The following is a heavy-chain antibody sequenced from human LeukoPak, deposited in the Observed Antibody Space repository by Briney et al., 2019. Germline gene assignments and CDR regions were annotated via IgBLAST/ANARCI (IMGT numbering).Heavy chain of an antibody. Sequence: ASVKVSCKASGGTFSSYAISWVRQPPGQGLEWMGGIIPIFGTANYAQKFQGRVTITADKSTSTAYMELSSLRSEDTAVYYCAKDLGVRFLEWLYVHWGQGTLVTVSS. D-gene: IGHD3-3*01. V-gene: IGHV1-69*06. J-gene: IGHJ1*01. CDR2: IIPIFGTA. CDR3: AKDLGVRFLEWLYVH. CDR1: GGTFSSYA.